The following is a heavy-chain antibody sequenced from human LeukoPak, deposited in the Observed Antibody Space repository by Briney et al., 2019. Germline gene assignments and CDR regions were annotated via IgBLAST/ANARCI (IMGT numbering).Heavy chain of an antibody. V-gene: IGHV3-48*02. CDR2: IRSSSSTI. D-gene: IGHD4-17*01. Sequence: PGGSLRLSCAASGFTFSSYSMNWVGQAPGKGLECVSYIRSSSSTIYYADSVKGRFTISRDNDKTSLYMQMNSLRDEDTAVSYCARDRGRGRTGTDWLDPWGQATLVTASS. J-gene: IGHJ5*02. CDR1: GFTFSSYS. CDR3: ARDRGRGRTGTDWLDP.